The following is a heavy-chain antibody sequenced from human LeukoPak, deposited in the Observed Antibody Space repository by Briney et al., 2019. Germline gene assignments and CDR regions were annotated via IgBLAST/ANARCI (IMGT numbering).Heavy chain of an antibody. CDR2: ISPSGDST. D-gene: IGHD2-2*01. J-gene: IGHJ4*02. CDR1: GFTFNNYA. Sequence: GGSLRLSCAASGFTFNNYAMNWVRQALGKGLEWVSHISPSGDSTYYADSVKGRFTISRDSSKNTLSLQMNSLRAEDTAVYYCAKIPKGGYFDSWCQGPWSPSPQ. CDR3: AKIPKGGYFDS. V-gene: IGHV3-23*01.